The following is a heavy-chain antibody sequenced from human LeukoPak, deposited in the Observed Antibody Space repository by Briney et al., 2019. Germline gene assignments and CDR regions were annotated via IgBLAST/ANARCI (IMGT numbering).Heavy chain of an antibody. CDR2: IYTSGST. CDR1: GGSISSGSYY. D-gene: IGHD3-16*01. J-gene: IGHJ4*02. Sequence: PSQTLSLTCTVSGGSISSGSYYWSWIRQPAGKGLEWIVRIYTSGSTNYNPSLKSRVTISVDTSKNQFSLKLSSVTAADTAVYYCARVLGEGIDYWGQGTLVTVSS. V-gene: IGHV4-61*02. CDR3: ARVLGEGIDY.